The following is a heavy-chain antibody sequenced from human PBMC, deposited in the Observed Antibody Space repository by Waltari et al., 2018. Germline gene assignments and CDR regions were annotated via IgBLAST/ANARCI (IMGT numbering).Heavy chain of an antibody. CDR3: AKDKVGGDIFDY. CDR2: ISGSGGST. Sequence: EVQLVESGGGLVQPGGSLRLSCAASGFTFSTSWMHWVRQAPGKGLVWVSAISGSGGSTYYADSVKGRFTISRDNSKNTLYLQMNSLRAEDTAVYYCAKDKVGGDIFDYWGQGTLVTVSS. J-gene: IGHJ4*02. D-gene: IGHD3-16*01. V-gene: IGHV3-23*04. CDR1: GFTFSTSW.